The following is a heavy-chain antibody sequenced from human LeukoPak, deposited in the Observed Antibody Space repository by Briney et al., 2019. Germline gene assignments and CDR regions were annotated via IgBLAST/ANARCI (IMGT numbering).Heavy chain of an antibody. V-gene: IGHV3-7*01. D-gene: IGHD2-2*01. Sequence: GGSLRLSCAASGFTFSSYWMSWVRQAPGKGLEWVANIKQDGSEKYYVDSVKGRFTISRDNAKNSLYLQMNSPRAEDTAVYYCARDGDIVVVPAPFDYWGQGTLVTVSS. CDR2: IKQDGSEK. CDR1: GFTFSSYW. CDR3: ARDGDIVVVPAPFDY. J-gene: IGHJ4*02.